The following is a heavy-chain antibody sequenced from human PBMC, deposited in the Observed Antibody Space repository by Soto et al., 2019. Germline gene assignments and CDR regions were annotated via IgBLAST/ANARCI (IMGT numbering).Heavy chain of an antibody. J-gene: IGHJ6*02. V-gene: IGHV4-39*07. CDR1: GGSISSSSYY. D-gene: IGHD3-9*01. CDR2: INYSGST. CDR3: ARVLRFFDWLSHYYGMYV. Sequence: SETLSLTCTVSGGSISSSSYYWGWIRQPPGKGLEWIGGINYSGSTYYNPSLKSRVTISVDTSKNQFSLKLSSVTAADTAVYYCARVLRFFDWLSHYYGMYVWGQGTTVTVSS.